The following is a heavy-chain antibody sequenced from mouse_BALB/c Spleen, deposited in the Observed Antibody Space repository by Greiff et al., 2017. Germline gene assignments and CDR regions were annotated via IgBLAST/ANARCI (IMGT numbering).Heavy chain of an antibody. CDR3: ARFWRQLGLDY. D-gene: IGHD3-2*01. Sequence: QVQLKQSAAELARPGASVKMSCKASGYTFTSYTMHWVKQRPGQGLEWIGYINPSSGYTEYNQKFKDKTTLTADKSSSTAYMQLSSLTSEDSAVYYCARFWRQLGLDYWGQGTTLTVSS. V-gene: IGHV1-4*02. CDR2: INPSSGYT. J-gene: IGHJ2*01. CDR1: GYTFTSYT.